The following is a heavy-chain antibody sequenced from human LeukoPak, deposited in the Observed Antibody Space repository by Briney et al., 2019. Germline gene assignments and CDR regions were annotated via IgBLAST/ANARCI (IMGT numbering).Heavy chain of an antibody. Sequence: GGSLRLSCAASGFTFSSYGMHWVRQAPGKGLEWVAVISYDGINKYYADSVKGRFAISRDNSKNTLFLQVNSLRAEDTAVYYRAKDPYSTRWYFDLWGRGTLVTVSS. J-gene: IGHJ2*01. CDR1: GFTFSSYG. CDR3: AKDPYSTRWYFDL. CDR2: ISYDGINK. D-gene: IGHD1-26*01. V-gene: IGHV3-30*18.